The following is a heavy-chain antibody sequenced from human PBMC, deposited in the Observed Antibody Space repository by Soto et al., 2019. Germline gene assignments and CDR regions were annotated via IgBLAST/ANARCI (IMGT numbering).Heavy chain of an antibody. CDR2: IYWDDDK. V-gene: IGHV2-5*02. CDR1: GFSLSTSGVG. D-gene: IGHD6-6*01. Sequence: QITLKESGPTLVKPTQTLTLTCTFSGFSLSTSGVGVGWIRQPPGKAPEWLALIYWDDDKRYSPSLKSRLTITKDTSKPQVVRTMTNMDPVDTATYYCSQRIAARLAYWGQGALVTVSS. J-gene: IGHJ4*02. CDR3: SQRIAARLAY.